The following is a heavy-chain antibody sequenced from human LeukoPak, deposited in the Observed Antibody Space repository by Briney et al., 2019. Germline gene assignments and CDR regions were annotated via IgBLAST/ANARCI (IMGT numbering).Heavy chain of an antibody. V-gene: IGHV1-24*01. D-gene: IGHD3-22*01. CDR3: ATYYYDSSGEGFIDY. J-gene: IGHJ4*02. CDR2: FDPEDGET. Sequence: ASVKVSCKVSGYTLTELSMHWVRQAPGKGLEWMGGFDPEDGETIYAQKFQGRVTMTEDTSTDTAYMELSSLRFEDTAVYYCATYYYDSSGEGFIDYWGQGTLVTVSS. CDR1: GYTLTELS.